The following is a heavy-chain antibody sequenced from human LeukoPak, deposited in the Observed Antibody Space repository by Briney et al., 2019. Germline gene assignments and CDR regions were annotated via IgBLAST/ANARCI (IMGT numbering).Heavy chain of an antibody. CDR3: AVMWGSGGYSSHYYGMDV. CDR2: ISYDGSNK. Sequence: GGSLRLSCAASGFTFSSYAMHWVRQAPGKGLEWVAVISYDGSNKYYADSVKGRFTISRDNSKNTLYLQMNSLRAEDTAVYYCAVMWGSGGYSSHYYGMDVWGQGTTVTVSS. J-gene: IGHJ6*02. D-gene: IGHD3-10*01. V-gene: IGHV3-30-3*01. CDR1: GFTFSSYA.